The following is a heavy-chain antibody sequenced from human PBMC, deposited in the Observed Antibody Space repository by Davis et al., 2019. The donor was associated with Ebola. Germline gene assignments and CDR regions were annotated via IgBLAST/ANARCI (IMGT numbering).Heavy chain of an antibody. V-gene: IGHV2-26*01. CDR1: GGSISSGGYS. CDR2: IFSNDEK. CDR3: ARILGSSPTPGAFDI. J-gene: IGHJ3*02. D-gene: IGHD2-2*01. Sequence: PSETLSLTCAVSGGSISSGGYSWSWIRQPPGKALEWLAHIFSNDEKSYSTSLKSRLTISKDTSKSQVVLTMTNMDPVDTATYYCARILGSSPTPGAFDIWGQGTMVTVSS.